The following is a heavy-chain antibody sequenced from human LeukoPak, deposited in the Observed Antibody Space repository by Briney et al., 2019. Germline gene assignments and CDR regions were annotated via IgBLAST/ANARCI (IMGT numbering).Heavy chain of an antibody. D-gene: IGHD5-24*01. CDR3: AKEEI. CDR1: GFTFSSYG. Sequence: GGSLRLSCAASGFTFSSYGMHWVRQAPGKGLEWVAVISYDGSNKYYADSVKGRFTISRDNSRNTLYLQMDSLRAEDTAVYYCAKEEIWGQGTLVTVSS. J-gene: IGHJ4*02. V-gene: IGHV3-30*18. CDR2: ISYDGSNK.